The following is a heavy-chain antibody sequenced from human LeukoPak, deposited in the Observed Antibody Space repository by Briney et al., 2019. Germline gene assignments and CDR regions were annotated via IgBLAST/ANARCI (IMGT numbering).Heavy chain of an antibody. CDR3: ASAMIGVPDDAFDL. V-gene: IGHV4-34*01. D-gene: IGHD3-22*01. J-gene: IGHJ3*01. CDR2: INHSGGT. CDR1: GGSFCGYY. Sequence: SETLSLTSAVYGGSFCGYYWCWIRQPPGKGLEWIGEINHSGGTNYNPSLKSRVNISVDTSKNHFSLKLSSVTAADTAVYYCASAMIGVPDDAFDLWRRETMVTVSS.